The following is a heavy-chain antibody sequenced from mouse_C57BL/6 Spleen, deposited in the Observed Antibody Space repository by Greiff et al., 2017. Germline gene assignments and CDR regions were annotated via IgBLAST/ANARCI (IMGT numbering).Heavy chain of an antibody. Sequence: DVKLVESGGDLVKPGGSLKLSCAASGFTFSSYGMSWVRQTPDKRLEWVATISSGGSYTYYPDSVKGRFTISRDNAKNTLYLQMSSLKSEDTAMYYCARHEDGSSYYAMDYWGQGTSVTVSS. J-gene: IGHJ4*01. CDR1: GFTFSSYG. D-gene: IGHD1-1*01. V-gene: IGHV5-6*02. CDR2: ISSGGSYT. CDR3: ARHEDGSSYYAMDY.